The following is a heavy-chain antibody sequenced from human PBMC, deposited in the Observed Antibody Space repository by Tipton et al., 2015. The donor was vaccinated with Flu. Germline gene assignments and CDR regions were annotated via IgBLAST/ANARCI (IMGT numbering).Heavy chain of an antibody. CDR2: IYYSGST. Sequence: TLSLTCTVSGGSISSYYWSWIRQPPGKGLEWIGYIYYSGSTNYNPSLKSRVTISVDTSKNQFSLKLSSVTAADTAVYYCARGYVQLDYYYYYGMDVWGQGTTVTVSS. V-gene: IGHV4-59*01. CDR1: GGSISSYY. J-gene: IGHJ6*02. CDR3: ARGYVQLDYYYYYGMDV. D-gene: IGHD1-1*01.